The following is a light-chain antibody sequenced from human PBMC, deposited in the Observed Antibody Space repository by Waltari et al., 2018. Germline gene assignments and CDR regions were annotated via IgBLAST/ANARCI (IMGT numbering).Light chain of an antibody. CDR1: TSDICDYSY. CDR2: DVT. Sequence: QSALTQPASVSGSPGSSITISCIGTTSDICDYSYVSWSQQFLGKAPNPIIYDVTKRPSGISGRFSGSKSGNTASLTISGLQAEDEGDYYCCSFRGGDSFVFGTGTRVTVV. V-gene: IGLV2-14*03. CDR3: CSFRGGDSFV. J-gene: IGLJ1*01.